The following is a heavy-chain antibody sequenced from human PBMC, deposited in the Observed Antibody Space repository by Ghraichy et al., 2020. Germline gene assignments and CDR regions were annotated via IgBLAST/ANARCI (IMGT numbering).Heavy chain of an antibody. J-gene: IGHJ3*02. V-gene: IGHV3-74*03. D-gene: IGHD5-24*01. Sequence: GESLNISCAGSGYTFSNYWMHWVRQAPGKGLEWVSHINSDGSSMTYADSVKGRFTISRDNARNVLFPQMNSLRPEDTAVYFCARERGYSYDAFDIWAMGQWSPSLQ. CDR3: ARERGYSYDAFDI. CDR1: GYTFSNYW. CDR2: INSDGSSM.